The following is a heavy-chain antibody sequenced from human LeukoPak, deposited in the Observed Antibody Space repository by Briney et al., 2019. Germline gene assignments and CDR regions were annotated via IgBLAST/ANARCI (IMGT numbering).Heavy chain of an antibody. CDR3: ARSPYGARNWFDP. CDR1: GGSISSYY. J-gene: IGHJ5*02. D-gene: IGHD4-17*01. CDR2: IYYSGST. V-gene: IGHV4-59*01. Sequence: SETLSLTCTVSGGSISSYYWNWIRQPPGKGLEWIGYIYYSGSTNYNPSLKSRVTISVDTSKNQFSLKLSSVTAADTAVYCCARSPYGARNWFDPWGQGTLVTVSS.